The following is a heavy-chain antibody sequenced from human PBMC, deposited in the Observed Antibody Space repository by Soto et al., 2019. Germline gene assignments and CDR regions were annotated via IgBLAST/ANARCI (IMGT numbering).Heavy chain of an antibody. CDR1: GFTVSTYG. V-gene: IGHV3-30*18. J-gene: IGHJ4*02. CDR2: ISFDGDNK. D-gene: IGHD1-26*01. CDR3: AKEGGLSGSYYISSSYYFDD. Sequence: PGGSLRLSCAASGFTVSTYGMHWVRQAPGKGLEWVASISFDGDNKYYADSVKGRFTISRDNSKNTLYLQMNSLRAEDTSVYYCAKEGGLSGSYYISSSYYFDDWGQGTLVTVSS.